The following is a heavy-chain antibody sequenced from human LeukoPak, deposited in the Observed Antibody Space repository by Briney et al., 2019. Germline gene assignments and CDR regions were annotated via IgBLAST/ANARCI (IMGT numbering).Heavy chain of an antibody. CDR3: ARDLETYHYGSGGYRPFHY. CDR1: GFTLNTYS. CDR2: ISSSSNTI. J-gene: IGHJ4*02. Sequence: GGSLRLSCAASGFTLNTYSMNWVRQAPGKGLEWVSYISSSSNTIHYADSVKGRFTISRDNVKNSLYLQMNSLRAEDTAIYYCARDLETYHYGSGGYRPFHYWGQGTLVTVSS. V-gene: IGHV3-48*04. D-gene: IGHD3-10*01.